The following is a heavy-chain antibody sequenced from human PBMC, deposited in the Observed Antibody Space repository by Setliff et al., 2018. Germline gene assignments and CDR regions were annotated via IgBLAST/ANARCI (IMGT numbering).Heavy chain of an antibody. CDR3: AIDRGTLKRSNYYFYGLDV. V-gene: IGHV1-69-2*01. D-gene: IGHD3-10*01. CDR1: GSTFSDYY. Sequence: VKVSCKASGSTFSDYYIPWVQQAPGKGLVWMGRVDPEDGETIHAGKFRGRVTITADTSTDTTYMELNSLTSEDTAVYYRAIDRGTLKRSNYYFYGLDVWGQGTTVTVSS. CDR2: VDPEDGET. J-gene: IGHJ6*02.